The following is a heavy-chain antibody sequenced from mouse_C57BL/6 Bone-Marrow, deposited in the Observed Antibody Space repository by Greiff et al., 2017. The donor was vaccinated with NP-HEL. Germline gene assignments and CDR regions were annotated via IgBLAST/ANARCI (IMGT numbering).Heavy chain of an antibody. J-gene: IGHJ4*01. Sequence: VKLMESGPGLVQPSQSLSITCTVSGFSLTSYGVHWVRQSPGKGLEWLGVIWSGGSTDYNAAFISRLSISKDNSKSQVFFKMNSLQADDTAIYYCARNPEGYYDYPYYAMDYWGQGTSVTVSS. V-gene: IGHV2-2*01. CDR3: ARNPEGYYDYPYYAMDY. D-gene: IGHD2-4*01. CDR2: IWSGGST. CDR1: GFSLTSYG.